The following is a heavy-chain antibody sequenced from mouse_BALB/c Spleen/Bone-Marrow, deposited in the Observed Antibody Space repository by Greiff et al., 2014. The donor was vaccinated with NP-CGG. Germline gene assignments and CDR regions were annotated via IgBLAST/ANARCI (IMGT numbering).Heavy chain of an antibody. V-gene: IGHV3-2*02. J-gene: IGHJ2*01. Sequence: DVKLQESGPGLVKPSQSLSLTCTVTGYSITSDYAWNWIRQFPGNKLEWMGYISYSGSTSYDPSLKSRISITRDTSKNQFFLQLNSVTTEDTATYYCATGTWYFDYWGQGTTLTVSS. CDR3: ATGTWYFDY. D-gene: IGHD4-1*01. CDR2: ISYSGST. CDR1: GYSITSDYA.